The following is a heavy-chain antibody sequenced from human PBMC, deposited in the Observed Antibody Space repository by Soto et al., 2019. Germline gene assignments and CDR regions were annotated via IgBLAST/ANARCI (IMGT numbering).Heavy chain of an antibody. J-gene: IGHJ4*02. CDR2: IYYSGST. CDR1: GGSISSGGYY. Sequence: QVQLQESGPGLVKPSQTLSLTCTVSGGSISSGGYYWSWIRQHPGKGLECIGYIYYSGSTYYNPSLKSRVNISVDTSKNQFSLKLSSVTAADTAVYYCARVGVGATSWPPFFDYWGQGTLVTVSS. D-gene: IGHD1-26*01. CDR3: ARVGVGATSWPPFFDY. V-gene: IGHV4-31*03.